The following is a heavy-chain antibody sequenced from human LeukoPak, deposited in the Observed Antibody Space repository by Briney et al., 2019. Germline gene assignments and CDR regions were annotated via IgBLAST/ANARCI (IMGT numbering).Heavy chain of an antibody. CDR2: INHSGST. D-gene: IGHD6-6*01. Sequence: PSETLSLTCAVYGGSFSGYYWSWIRQPPGKGLEWIGEINHSGSTNYNPSLKSRVTISVDTSKNQSSLKLSSVTAADTAVYYCAKRIAARPFDYWGQGTLVTVSS. CDR1: GGSFSGYY. V-gene: IGHV4-34*01. CDR3: AKRIAARPFDY. J-gene: IGHJ4*02.